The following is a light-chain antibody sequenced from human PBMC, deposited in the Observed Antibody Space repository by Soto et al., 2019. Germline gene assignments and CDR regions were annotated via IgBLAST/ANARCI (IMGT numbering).Light chain of an antibody. Sequence: QSVLTEPPSATGTRGRRVTMSWSGTISNIGSNSVNGYQQLPGTAPSLLIYSNNQRASGVSGRFSGSKSGASASLAISGLRSEDESDYYCAAWDDRLNGYVFGTGPKVTVL. CDR1: ISNIGSNS. CDR2: SNN. CDR3: AAWDDRLNGYV. J-gene: IGLJ1*01. V-gene: IGLV1-44*01.